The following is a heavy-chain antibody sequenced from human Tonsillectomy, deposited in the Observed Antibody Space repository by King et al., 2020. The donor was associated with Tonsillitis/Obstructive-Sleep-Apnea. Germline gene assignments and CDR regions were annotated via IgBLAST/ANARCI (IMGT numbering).Heavy chain of an antibody. CDR3: AKFRCRGATCYSHFYYDGMDV. D-gene: IGHD2-15*01. J-gene: IGHJ6*02. V-gene: IGHV3-23*04. CDR2: ISGSGGST. Sequence: VQLVESGGGLVQPGGSLRLSCAASGFTFSSYAMSWVRQAPGKGLEWVSAISGSGGSTYYADSVKGRFTISRDNSKNTMYLQMNSLRAEDTAVFYCAKFRCRGATCYSHFYYDGMDVWAKGPRSPSP. CDR1: GFTFSSYA.